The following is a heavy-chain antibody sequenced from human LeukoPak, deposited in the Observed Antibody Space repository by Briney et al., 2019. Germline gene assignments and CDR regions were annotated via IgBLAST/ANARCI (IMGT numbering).Heavy chain of an antibody. D-gene: IGHD3-16*02. CDR3: ARLRLGELSLGFDP. J-gene: IGHJ5*02. CDR2: ISPYNGDR. V-gene: IGHV1-18*01. CDR1: GYTFTNYA. Sequence: ASVKVSRKASGYTFTNYAITWVRQAPGQGPEWMGWISPYNGDRRDALKFQDRVTMTTDTSTTTAYMELRSPRSDDTAVYYCARLRLGELSLGFDPWGQGTLVTVSS.